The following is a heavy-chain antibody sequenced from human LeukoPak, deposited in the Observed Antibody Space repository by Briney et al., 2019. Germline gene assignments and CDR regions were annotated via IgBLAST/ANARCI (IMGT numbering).Heavy chain of an antibody. CDR2: INYYGGRI. Sequence: GGSTRLLCAASGFTSSNNYMHWVRQDPRKGLLWVTRINYYGGRISYEASVQGRFTISRDNAKNTVYLQMNSVRAEDTAVYYCAGVGTGSWYVDVWGRGTLVTFSS. V-gene: IGHV3-74*01. J-gene: IGHJ2*01. CDR3: AGVGTGSWYVDV. CDR1: GFTSSNNY. D-gene: IGHD3-10*01.